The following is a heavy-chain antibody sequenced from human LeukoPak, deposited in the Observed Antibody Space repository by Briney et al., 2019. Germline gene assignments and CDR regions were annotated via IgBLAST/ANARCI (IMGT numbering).Heavy chain of an antibody. CDR3: AKEGLRYFDFDF. Sequence: PGGSLRLSCAPSGFIFTRSAVRWVRQAPGGGLVWVSAFSGGGDTYYADSVKGRFTISRDTSKNTLYLQMNSLSAEDTAVYYCAKEGLRYFDFDFWGQGTLVTVSS. J-gene: IGHJ4*02. D-gene: IGHD3-9*01. CDR1: GFIFTRSA. V-gene: IGHV3-23*01. CDR2: FSGGGDT.